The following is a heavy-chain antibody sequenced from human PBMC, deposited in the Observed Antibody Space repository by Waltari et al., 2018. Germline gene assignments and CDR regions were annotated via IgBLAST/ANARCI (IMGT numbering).Heavy chain of an antibody. Sequence: EVQLVESGGGLVQPGGSLRLSCAASGFTFSTYGMSWVRQAPGKGLEWVSAISGGSDNTHYADSVKGRFTISRDNSKNTLYLQMNSLRADDTAVYYCAECRGVRGVIPFDYWGQGTLVTVSS. V-gene: IGHV3-23*04. J-gene: IGHJ4*02. CDR2: ISGGSDNT. D-gene: IGHD3-10*01. CDR3: AECRGVRGVIPFDY. CDR1: GFTFSTYG.